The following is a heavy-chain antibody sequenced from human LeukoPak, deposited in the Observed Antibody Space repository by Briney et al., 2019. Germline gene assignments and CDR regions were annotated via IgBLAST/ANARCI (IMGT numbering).Heavy chain of an antibody. CDR1: GFTFSNYS. CDR2: ISSSSSYI. CDR3: ARDHASGWFGGY. D-gene: IGHD6-19*01. J-gene: IGHJ4*02. Sequence: GGSLRLSCAASGFTFSNYSMNWVRQAPGKGLEWVSSISSSSSYIYYADSVKGRFTISRDNAKNSLYLQMNSLRAEDTAVYYCARDHASGWFGGYWGQGTLVTVSS. V-gene: IGHV3-21*01.